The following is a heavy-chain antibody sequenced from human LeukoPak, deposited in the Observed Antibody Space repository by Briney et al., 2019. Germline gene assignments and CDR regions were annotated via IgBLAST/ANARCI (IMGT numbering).Heavy chain of an antibody. CDR3: ARTLYIASAPGGFDY. CDR2: INLNSRGT. V-gene: IGHV1-2*02. D-gene: IGHD3-16*01. J-gene: IGHJ4*02. CDR1: GYTFTDYY. Sequence: ASVKVSCKASGYTFTDYYMHWVRQAPGQGLEWMGWINLNSRGTNYAQKFQGRVTMTRDTSISTAYMELNRLRSDDTAVYYCARTLYIASAPGGFDYWGQGTLVTVSS.